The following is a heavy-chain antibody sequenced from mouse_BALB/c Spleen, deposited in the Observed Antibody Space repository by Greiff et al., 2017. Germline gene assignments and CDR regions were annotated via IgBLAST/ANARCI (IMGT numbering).Heavy chain of an antibody. V-gene: IGHV14-4*02. CDR1: GFNIKDYY. Sequence: VQLQQSGAELVRSGASVKLSCTASGFNIKDYYMHWVKQRPEQGLEWIGWIDPENGDTEYAPKFQGKATMTADTSSNTAYLQLSSLTSEDTAVYYCNDPVTGTRDYAMDYWGQGTSVTVSS. D-gene: IGHD4-1*01. CDR2: IDPENGDT. CDR3: NDPVTGTRDYAMDY. J-gene: IGHJ4*01.